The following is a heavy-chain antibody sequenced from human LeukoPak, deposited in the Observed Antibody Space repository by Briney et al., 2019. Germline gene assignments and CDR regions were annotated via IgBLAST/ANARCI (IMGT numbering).Heavy chain of an antibody. CDR1: GFTFSSYA. CDR3: ARPLRGYSYGYY. CDR2: ISGSGGST. D-gene: IGHD5-18*01. J-gene: IGHJ4*02. Sequence: GGSLRLSCAASGFTFSSYAMSWVRQAPGKGLEWVSAISGSGGSTYYADSVKVRFTISRDNSKNTLYLQMNSLRAEDTAVYYCARPLRGYSYGYYWGQGTLVTVSS. V-gene: IGHV3-23*01.